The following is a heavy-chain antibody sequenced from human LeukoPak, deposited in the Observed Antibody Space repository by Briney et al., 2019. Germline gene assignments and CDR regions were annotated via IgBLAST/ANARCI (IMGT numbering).Heavy chain of an antibody. V-gene: IGHV1-18*01. D-gene: IGHD2-2*01. CDR3: ARGRIGYCSSTSCLTGGFDP. Sequence: ASVTVSCKASGYTFTSYDINWVRQAPGQGLEWMGWISAYNGNTNYAQKLQGRVTMTTDTSTSTAYMELRSLRSDDTAVYYCARGRIGYCSSTSCLTGGFDPWGQGTLVTVSS. CDR2: ISAYNGNT. J-gene: IGHJ5*02. CDR1: GYTFTSYD.